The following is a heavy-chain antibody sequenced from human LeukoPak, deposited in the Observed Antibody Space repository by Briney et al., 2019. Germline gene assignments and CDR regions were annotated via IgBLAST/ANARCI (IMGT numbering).Heavy chain of an antibody. CDR1: GDNVSNNSAA. V-gene: IGHV6-1*01. D-gene: IGHD6-13*01. CDR3: ARGRSWGESGFDY. Sequence: SQTLSLTCAISGDNVSNNSAAWNWIRQSPSRGLDWLGRTYYRSKWYNDYAVSVTSRITISPDTSKNQFSLQLKSVTHDDTAVYYCARGRSWGESGFDYWGQGTLVTVSS. J-gene: IGHJ4*02. CDR2: TYYRSKWYN.